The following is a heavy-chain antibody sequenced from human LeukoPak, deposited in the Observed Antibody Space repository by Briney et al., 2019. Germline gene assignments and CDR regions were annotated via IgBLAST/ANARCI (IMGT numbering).Heavy chain of an antibody. Sequence: PGRCLRLSCAASGFTFDDYAMHWVRQAPGRGLEWVSGISWNSGSIGYADSVKGRFTISRDNAKNSLYLQMNSLRAEDTALYYCAKGPTPSAGWFDPWGQGTLVTVSS. CDR3: AKGPTPSAGWFDP. CDR1: GFTFDDYA. J-gene: IGHJ5*02. V-gene: IGHV3-9*01. D-gene: IGHD6-6*01. CDR2: ISWNSGSI.